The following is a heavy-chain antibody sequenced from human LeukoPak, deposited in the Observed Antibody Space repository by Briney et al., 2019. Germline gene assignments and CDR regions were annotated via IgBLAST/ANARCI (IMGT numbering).Heavy chain of an antibody. CDR3: ARDNGYSNGHGFDH. CDR2: ISYDGSNK. Sequence: GGSLRLSCAASGFTFSSYSMHWVRQAPGKGLEWVALISYDGSNKYYADSVKGRFTISRDNSKNTLYLQMNSLRAEDTAVYYCARDNGYSNGHGFDHWGQGPLVTVSS. V-gene: IGHV3-30-3*01. D-gene: IGHD5-18*01. CDR1: GFTFSSYS. J-gene: IGHJ4*02.